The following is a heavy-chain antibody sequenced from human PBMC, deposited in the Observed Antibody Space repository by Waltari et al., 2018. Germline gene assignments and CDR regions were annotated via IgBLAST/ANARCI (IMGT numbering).Heavy chain of an antibody. CDR3: ASVPATAIPYFDY. CDR1: GGSISSHY. J-gene: IGHJ4*02. Sequence: QVQLQESGPGLVKPSETLSLTCTVSGGSISSHYWSWLRQPPGKGLEWIGYIYYSGSTNYNPSLKSRVTISVDTSKNQFSLKLSSVTAADTAVYYCASVPATAIPYFDYWGQGTLVTVSS. D-gene: IGHD2-2*01. CDR2: IYYSGST. V-gene: IGHV4-59*11.